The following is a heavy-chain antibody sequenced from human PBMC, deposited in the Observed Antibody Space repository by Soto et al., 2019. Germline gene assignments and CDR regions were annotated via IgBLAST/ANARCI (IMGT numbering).Heavy chain of an antibody. CDR1: GGSFSSYA. CDR2: IIPVFGSE. J-gene: IGHJ4*02. Sequence: QVQLVQSGTEVKKPGSSVKVSCKASGGSFSSYAFSWVRQAPGQGLEWMGEIIPVFGSEKIAEKFQDKVTITADEATSTAYMELSTLTSDDTAVYYCATWREMGFEGNQYYFDSWGQGTLVTVSS. D-gene: IGHD3-10*01. CDR3: ATWREMGFEGNQYYFDS. V-gene: IGHV1-69*01.